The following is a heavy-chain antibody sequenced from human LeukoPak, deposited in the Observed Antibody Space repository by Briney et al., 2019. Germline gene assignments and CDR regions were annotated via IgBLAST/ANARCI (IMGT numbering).Heavy chain of an antibody. D-gene: IGHD6-13*01. Sequence: ASVKVSCKASGYTFTGYYMHWVRHAPGQGLEWMGWINPNSGGTNYAQKFQGRVTMTRDTSISTAYMELSRLRSDDTAVYYCARDRQQQLAYYYYYYMDVWGKGTTVTVSS. V-gene: IGHV1-2*02. J-gene: IGHJ6*03. CDR2: INPNSGGT. CDR1: GYTFTGYY. CDR3: ARDRQQQLAYYYYYYMDV.